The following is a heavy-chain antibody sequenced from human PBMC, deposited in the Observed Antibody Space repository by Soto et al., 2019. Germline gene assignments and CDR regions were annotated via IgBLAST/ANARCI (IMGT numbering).Heavy chain of an antibody. J-gene: IGHJ4*02. CDR1: GGTFSSYT. V-gene: IGHV1-69*08. CDR2: IIPILGIA. Sequence: QVQLVQSGAEVKKPGSSVKVSCKASGGTFSSYTISWVRQAPGQGLEWMGRIIPILGIANYAQKFQGRVXIXVDKSTSTAYMELSSLRSEDTAVYYCARDHSSSFDYWGQGTLVTVSS. CDR3: ARDHSSSFDY. D-gene: IGHD6-13*01.